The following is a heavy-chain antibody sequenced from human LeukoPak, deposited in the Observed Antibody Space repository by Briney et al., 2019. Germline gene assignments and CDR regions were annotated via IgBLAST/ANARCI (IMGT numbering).Heavy chain of an antibody. V-gene: IGHV3-21*04. Sequence: GGSLRLSCAASGFTFSSYSMNWVRQAPGKGLEWVSSISSSSSSYIYYADSVKGRFTISRDNAKNSLYLQMNSLRAEDTALYYCAKGLETESRLDSWGQGTLVTVSS. CDR1: GFTFSSYS. CDR2: ISSSSSSYI. J-gene: IGHJ4*02. D-gene: IGHD1-1*01. CDR3: AKGLETESRLDS.